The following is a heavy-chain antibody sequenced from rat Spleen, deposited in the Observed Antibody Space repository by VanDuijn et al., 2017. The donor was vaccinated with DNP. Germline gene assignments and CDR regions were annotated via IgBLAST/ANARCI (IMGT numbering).Heavy chain of an antibody. Sequence: QVQLKESGPGLVQPSQTLSLTCTVSRFSLTSGNIHWVRQPPGKGLEWMGGMSDNGNTDYNSPLKSRLSISRDISKSQVFLKMNSLQSEDTTTYYCARDRGSYLYDYVMDAWGQGASVTVSS. D-gene: IGHD1-2*01. CDR2: MSDNGNT. V-gene: IGHV2-45*01. CDR3: ARDRGSYLYDYVMDA. J-gene: IGHJ4*01. CDR1: RFSLTSGN.